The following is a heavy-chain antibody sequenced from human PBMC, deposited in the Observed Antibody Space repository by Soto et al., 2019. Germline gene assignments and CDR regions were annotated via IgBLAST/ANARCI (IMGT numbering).Heavy chain of an antibody. CDR3: ARDCTNGVCRGANYFDY. Sequence: QVQLVQSGAEVKKPGSSVKVSCKASGGTFSSYAISWVRQAPGQGLEWMGGIIPIFGTANYAQKFQGRVTITAVESTSTAYMELSSLRSEDTAVYYCARDCTNGVCRGANYFDYWGQGTLVTVSS. CDR2: IIPIFGTA. D-gene: IGHD2-8*01. CDR1: GGTFSSYA. J-gene: IGHJ4*02. V-gene: IGHV1-69*01.